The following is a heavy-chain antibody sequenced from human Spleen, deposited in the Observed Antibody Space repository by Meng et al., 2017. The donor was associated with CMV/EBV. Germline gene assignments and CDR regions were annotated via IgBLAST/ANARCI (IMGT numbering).Heavy chain of an antibody. CDR1: GYTFTGYY. CDR2: INPNSGGT. J-gene: IGHJ6*02. D-gene: IGHD3-9*01. CDR3: ARDRFFDILTGYYTMDV. Sequence: ASVKVSCKASGYTFTGYYMHWVRQAPGQGLEWMGWINPNSGGTNYAQKFQGRVTMTRDTSISTAYMELSRLRSDDTALYCCARDRFFDILTGYYTMDVWGQGTTVTVSS. V-gene: IGHV1-2*02.